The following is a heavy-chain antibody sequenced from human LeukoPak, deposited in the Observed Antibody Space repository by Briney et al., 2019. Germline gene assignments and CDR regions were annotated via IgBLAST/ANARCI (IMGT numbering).Heavy chain of an antibody. CDR2: ISYDGRNK. CDR3: ARAGDTAMAPLDYYYYGMDV. CDR1: GLTFSSYA. V-gene: IGHV3-30-3*01. Sequence: PGGSLRLSCAASGLTFSSYAMHWVRQAPGKGLEWVAAISYDGRNKYYADSVKGRFTISRDNSKNTLYLQMNRLSAEDTAVSYCARAGDTAMAPLDYYYYGMDVWGQGTTVTVSS. D-gene: IGHD5-18*01. J-gene: IGHJ6*02.